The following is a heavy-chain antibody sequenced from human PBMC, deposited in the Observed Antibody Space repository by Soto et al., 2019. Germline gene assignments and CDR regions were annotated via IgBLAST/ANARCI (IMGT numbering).Heavy chain of an antibody. CDR3: AKDQGRYVEGSSSHY. Sequence: EVQLLESGGGLVQPGGSLRLSCAASGFTFSSYAMSWVRQAPGKGLEWVSAISGSGGSTYYADSVKGRFTISRDNSKNTRNLQMDRLRAEDTAVYYYAKDQGRYVEGSSSHYWGQGTLVTVSS. D-gene: IGHD6-6*01. CDR2: ISGSGGST. J-gene: IGHJ4*02. CDR1: GFTFSSYA. V-gene: IGHV3-23*01.